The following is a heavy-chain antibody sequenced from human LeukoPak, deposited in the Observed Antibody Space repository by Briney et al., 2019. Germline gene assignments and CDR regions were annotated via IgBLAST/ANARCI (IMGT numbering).Heavy chain of an antibody. CDR3: ARDRWEGPCTSCYRSPFDP. CDR1: GGTFSSYA. V-gene: IGHV1-69*01. Sequence: SVKVSCKASGGTFSSYAISWVRQAPGQGLEWMGGIIPIFGTANYAQKFQGRVTITADESTSTAYMELSSLRSEDTAVYYCARDRWEGPCTSCYRSPFDPWGQGTLVTVSS. CDR2: IIPIFGTA. D-gene: IGHD2-2*01. J-gene: IGHJ5*02.